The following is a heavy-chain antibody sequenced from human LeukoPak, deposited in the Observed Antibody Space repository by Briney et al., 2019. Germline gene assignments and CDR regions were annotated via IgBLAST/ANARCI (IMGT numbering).Heavy chain of an antibody. J-gene: IGHJ4*02. V-gene: IGHV3-53*01. D-gene: IGHD1-1*01. CDR1: GFTVSSNY. Sequence: GGSLRLSCAASGFTVSSNYMNWVRQAPGKGLEWVSIIDSGGSTYYADSVKGRFTISRDNSKNTLYLQMNSLRAEDTAVYYCASGPELVYYFDYWGQGTLVTVSS. CDR2: IDSGGST. CDR3: ASGPELVYYFDY.